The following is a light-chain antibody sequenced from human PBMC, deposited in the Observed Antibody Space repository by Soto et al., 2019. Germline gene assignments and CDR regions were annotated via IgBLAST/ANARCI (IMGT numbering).Light chain of an antibody. V-gene: IGLV1-40*01. J-gene: IGLJ2*01. CDR3: QSYDRSLSSPI. Sequence: QSVLTQPPSVSEAPGQRVTISCTGTSSDIGAGYDVHWYQQLPGAAPKLLIYSNAIRPSGVPDRFSASKSGTSASLAITGLQADDEADYYCQSYDRSLSSPIFGGGTKLTVL. CDR1: SSDIGAGYD. CDR2: SNA.